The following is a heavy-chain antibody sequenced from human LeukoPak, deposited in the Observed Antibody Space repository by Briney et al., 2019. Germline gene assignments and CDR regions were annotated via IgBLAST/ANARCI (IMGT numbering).Heavy chain of an antibody. J-gene: IGHJ4*02. CDR1: GFTFSGHW. CDR2: IRQDGSEK. D-gene: IGHD6-6*01. CDR3: AREYSSSSGRSFDY. Sequence: PGGSLRLSCTASGFTFSGHWMSWVRQAPGKGLEWVASIRQDGSEKHYVDSVEGRFIISRDNAKNSLHLQMSSLRAEDTAVYYCAREYSSSSGRSFDYWGQGTLVTVSS. V-gene: IGHV3-7*01.